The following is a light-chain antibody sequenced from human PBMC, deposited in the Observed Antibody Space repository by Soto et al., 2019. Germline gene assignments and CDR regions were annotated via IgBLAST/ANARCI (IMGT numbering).Light chain of an antibody. J-gene: IGLJ2*01. CDR1: SGHSSYA. CDR2: LNTDGSH. V-gene: IGLV4-69*01. Sequence: QSVLTQSPSASASLGASVKLTCTLSSGHSSYAIAWHQQQPEKGPRYLMKLNTDGSHSKGDGIPDRFSGSSSGAERYLTISSLQSEDEADYYCQTRVTGIQNVVFGGGTKLTVL. CDR3: QTRVTGIQNVV.